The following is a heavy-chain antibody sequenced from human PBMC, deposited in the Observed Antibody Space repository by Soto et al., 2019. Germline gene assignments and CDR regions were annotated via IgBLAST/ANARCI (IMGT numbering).Heavy chain of an antibody. CDR2: ISADNGNT. J-gene: IGHJ5*02. CDR1: GYTFTSYG. V-gene: IGHV1-18*04. D-gene: IGHD3-3*01. CDR3: ARGVDWFDP. Sequence: ASVKVSGKGSGYTFTSYGISGVRQAPGQGLEWMGWISADNGNTNYAQKLQGRVTMTTDTSTSTAYMELRSLRSDDKAVYSCARGVDWFDPWGQGTLVTVSS.